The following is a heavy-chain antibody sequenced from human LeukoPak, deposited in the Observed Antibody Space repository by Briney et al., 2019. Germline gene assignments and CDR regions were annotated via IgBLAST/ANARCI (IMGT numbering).Heavy chain of an antibody. J-gene: IGHJ4*02. CDR1: GFSLSTSGVG. CDR2: IYWNDDK. D-gene: IGHD3-16*01. Sequence: ESGPTLVNPTQTLTLTCTFSGFSLSTSGVGVGWIRQPPGKALEWVAIIYWNDDKSYSPSLKSRLTITKDTSKNQVVLTMTNVDPVDTATYYCAHRQGAYGLRGFDYWGQGTLVTVFS. V-gene: IGHV2-5*01. CDR3: AHRQGAYGLRGFDY.